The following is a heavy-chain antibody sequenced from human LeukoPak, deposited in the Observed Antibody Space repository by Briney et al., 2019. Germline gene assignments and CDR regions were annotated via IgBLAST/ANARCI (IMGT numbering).Heavy chain of an antibody. J-gene: IGHJ6*02. CDR3: ARGHSYYYESSGYYHYYYGMDV. CDR1: GGTLSSYA. V-gene: IGHV1-69*04. D-gene: IGHD3-22*01. CDR2: IIPFLGMP. Sequence: ASVKVSCKASGGTLSSYAVNWVRQAPGQGLEWVGRIIPFLGMPNYAQKFQGRVTITADKSTSTAYVELSSLRSDDTAVYYCARGHSYYYESSGYYHYYYGMDVWGQGTTVTVSS.